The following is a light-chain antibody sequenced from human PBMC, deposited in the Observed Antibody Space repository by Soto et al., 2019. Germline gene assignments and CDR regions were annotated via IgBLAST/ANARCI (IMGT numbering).Light chain of an antibody. CDR2: GAS. CDR1: QSVSSSS. Sequence: EIVLTQFPDTLSLSPGERATLSCRASQSVSSSSLAWYQLKRGQAPRLLIHGASSRATGIPDRFSGSGSGTDFTLTISRLEPEDFAVYYCQQYGSSPRTFGQGTKVEV. V-gene: IGKV3-20*01. J-gene: IGKJ1*01. CDR3: QQYGSSPRT.